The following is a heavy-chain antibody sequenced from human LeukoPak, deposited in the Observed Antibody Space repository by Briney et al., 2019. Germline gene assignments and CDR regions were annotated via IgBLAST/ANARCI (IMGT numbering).Heavy chain of an antibody. Sequence: GGSLRLSCAAAGFTFSSYGMHWVRQAPGKGLEWVAVIWYDGSNKYYADSVKGRFTISRDNSKNTLYLQMNSLRAEDTAVYYCARGRYYYDSSGYRTDAFDIWGQGTMVTVSS. CDR3: ARGRYYYDSSGYRTDAFDI. V-gene: IGHV3-33*01. CDR2: IWYDGSNK. D-gene: IGHD3-22*01. J-gene: IGHJ3*02. CDR1: GFTFSSYG.